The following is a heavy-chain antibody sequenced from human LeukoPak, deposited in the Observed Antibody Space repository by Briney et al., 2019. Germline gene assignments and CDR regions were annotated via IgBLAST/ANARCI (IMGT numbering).Heavy chain of an antibody. CDR1: GFTFNNYW. CDR3: ARPVYNWNYYFDY. V-gene: IGHV3-74*01. CDR2: VNPGGSIA. Sequence: GGSLRLSCAASGFTFNNYWIHWVRQAPGKGLVWVSRVNPGGSIANFADSVKGRFTISRDNARNTVLLQTSSLTAEDTAVYYCARPVYNWNYYFDYWGQGTLVTVSS. J-gene: IGHJ4*02. D-gene: IGHD1-7*01.